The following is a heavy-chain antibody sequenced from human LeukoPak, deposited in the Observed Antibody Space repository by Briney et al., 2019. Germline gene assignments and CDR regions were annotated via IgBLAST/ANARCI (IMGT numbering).Heavy chain of an antibody. D-gene: IGHD3-22*01. Sequence: SETLSLTCTVSGGSISSGGYSWSWIRQPPGKGLEWIGYIYHSGSTYYNPSLKSRVTISVDRSKNQFSLKLSSVTAADTAVYYSARVSDSSGYYYYFDYWGQGTLVTVSS. CDR3: ARVSDSSGYYYYFDY. CDR2: IYHSGST. V-gene: IGHV4-30-2*01. J-gene: IGHJ4*02. CDR1: GGSISSGGYS.